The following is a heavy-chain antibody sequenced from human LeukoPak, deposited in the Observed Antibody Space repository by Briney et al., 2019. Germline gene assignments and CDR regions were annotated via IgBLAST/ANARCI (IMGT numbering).Heavy chain of an antibody. V-gene: IGHV4-59*01. Sequence: SETLSLTCTVSGGSISSYYWSWIRQPPGKGLEWIGYIYYSGSTNYNPSLKRRVTISVDTSKNQFSLKLSSVTAADTAVYYCTSSSGWYGNPDYWGQGTLVTVSS. D-gene: IGHD6-19*01. CDR2: IYYSGST. CDR3: TSSSGWYGNPDY. CDR1: GGSISSYY. J-gene: IGHJ4*02.